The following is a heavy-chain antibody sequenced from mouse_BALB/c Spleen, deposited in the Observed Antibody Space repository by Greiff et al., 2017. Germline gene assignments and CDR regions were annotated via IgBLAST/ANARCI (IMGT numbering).Heavy chain of an antibody. V-gene: IGHV1-63*01. CDR2: IYPGGGYT. CDR1: GYTFTNYW. J-gene: IGHJ1*01. Sequence: QVQLQQSGAELVRPGTSVKISCKASGYTFTNYWLGWVKQRPGHGLEWIGDIYPGGGYTNYNEKFKSKATLTVDKSSSTAYMQLSSLTSEDSEVYYCARQISMYFDVWGAGTTVTVSS. CDR3: ARQISMYFDV. D-gene: IGHD2-3*01.